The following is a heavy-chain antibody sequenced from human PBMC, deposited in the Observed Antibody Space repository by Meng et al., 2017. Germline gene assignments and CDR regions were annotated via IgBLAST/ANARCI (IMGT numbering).Heavy chain of an antibody. CDR3: ARERYYVWGSYRANWFDP. CDR2: IYHSGST. V-gene: IGHV4-38-2*02. J-gene: IGHJ5*02. CDR1: GYSISSGYY. Sequence: SETLSLTCTVSGYSISSGYYWGWIRQPPGKGLEWIGSIYHSGSTYYNPSLKSRVTISVDTSKNQFSLKLSSVTAADTAVYYCARERYYVWGSYRANWFDPWGQGTLVTVSS. D-gene: IGHD3-16*02.